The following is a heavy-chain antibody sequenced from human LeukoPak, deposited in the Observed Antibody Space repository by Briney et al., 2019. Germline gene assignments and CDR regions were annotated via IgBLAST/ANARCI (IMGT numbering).Heavy chain of an antibody. CDR3: ARATIVGATQSPFDY. J-gene: IGHJ4*02. D-gene: IGHD1-26*01. CDR1: GYNFANYW. Sequence: GESLKISCKGSGYNFANYWIHWVRQMPGKGLEWMGIIYPGGSDTRYSPSFQGQVTISADKSISTAYLQWSSLKASDTAMYYCARATIVGATQSPFDYWGQGTLVTVSS. V-gene: IGHV5-51*01. CDR2: IYPGGSDT.